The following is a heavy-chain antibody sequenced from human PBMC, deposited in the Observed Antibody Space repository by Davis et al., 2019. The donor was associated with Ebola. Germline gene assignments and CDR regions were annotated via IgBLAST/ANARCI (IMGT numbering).Heavy chain of an antibody. CDR3: ARVLEWLPPDY. V-gene: IGHV1-18*01. Sequence: AASVKVSCKASGGTFSSYAISWVRQAPGQGLEWMGRINPNSGGTNYAQKLQGRVTMTTDTSTSTAYMELRSLRSDDTAVYYCARVLEWLPPDYWGQGTLVTVSS. D-gene: IGHD3-3*01. CDR2: INPNSGGT. CDR1: GGTFSSYA. J-gene: IGHJ4*02.